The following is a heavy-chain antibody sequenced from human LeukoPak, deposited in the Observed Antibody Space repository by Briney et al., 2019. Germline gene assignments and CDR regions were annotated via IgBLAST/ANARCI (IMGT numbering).Heavy chain of an antibody. CDR2: IYYSGST. V-gene: IGHV4-59*01. CDR1: GGSISSYY. Sequence: SETLSLTCTVSGGSISSYYWSWIRQPPGKGLEWIGYIYYSGSTNYNPSLKSRVTISVDTSKNQFSLKLSSVTAADTAVYYCAGTDDHGDYYYYYGMDVWGKGTTVTVSS. D-gene: IGHD4-17*01. CDR3: AGTDDHGDYYYYYGMDV. J-gene: IGHJ6*04.